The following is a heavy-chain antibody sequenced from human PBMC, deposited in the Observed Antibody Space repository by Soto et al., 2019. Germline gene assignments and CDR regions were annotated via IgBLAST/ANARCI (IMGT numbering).Heavy chain of an antibody. Sequence: SETLSLTCTVSGGSISSYYWSWIRQPPGKGLEWIGYIYYSGSTNYNPSLKSRVTISVDTSKNQFSLKLSSVTAADTAVYYCARDNGTGNDFLAGGGYYYGMDVWGQGTTVTVSS. CDR3: ARDNGTGNDFLAGGGYYYGMDV. CDR1: GGSISSYY. J-gene: IGHJ6*02. V-gene: IGHV4-59*01. CDR2: IYYSGST. D-gene: IGHD3-3*01.